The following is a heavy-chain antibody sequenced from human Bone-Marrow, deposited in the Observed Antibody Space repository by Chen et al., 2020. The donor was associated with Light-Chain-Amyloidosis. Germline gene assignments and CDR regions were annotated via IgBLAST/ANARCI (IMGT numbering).Heavy chain of an antibody. CDR3: APPPPVGRLGGFLSYFCY. V-gene: IGHV3-23*01. CDR1: GFTFSNYA. CDR2: ISGSCCNT. Sequence: EVQLLESGGGLVQPGESLRLSCVASGFTFSNYAMNWVRQAPGKGLEWVSRISGSCCNTHHADSVKARFSISRDKTKNTLYLRMNRLRAEDTAVYYCAPPPPVGRLGGFLSYFCYWGQGTLVTVSS. D-gene: IGHD3-16*01. J-gene: IGHJ4*02.